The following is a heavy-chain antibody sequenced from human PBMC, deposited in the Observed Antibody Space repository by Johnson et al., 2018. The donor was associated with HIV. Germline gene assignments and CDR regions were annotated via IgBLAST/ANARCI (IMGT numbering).Heavy chain of an antibody. J-gene: IGHJ3*02. V-gene: IGHV3-9*01. D-gene: IGHD3-10*01. CDR1: GFTFDDYA. Sequence: VQLVECGGGLVQPGRSLRLSCAASGFTFDDYAMHWVRQAPGKGLEWVSGISWNSGSIGYADSVKGRFTISRDNSKNTLYLQMNSLKAEDKAVYYCARDNFGGLNAFDIWGQGTMVTVSS. CDR2: ISWNSGSI. CDR3: ARDNFGGLNAFDI.